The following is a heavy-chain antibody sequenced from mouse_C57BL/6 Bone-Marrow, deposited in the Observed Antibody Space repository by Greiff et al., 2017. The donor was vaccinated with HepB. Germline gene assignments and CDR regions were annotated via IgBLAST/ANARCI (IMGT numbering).Heavy chain of an antibody. V-gene: IGHV5-6*01. CDR1: GFTFSSYG. J-gene: IGHJ4*01. CDR2: ISSGGSYT. D-gene: IGHD3-1*01. CDR3: ARHGLLGYDYAMDY. Sequence: EVKLVESGGDLVKPGGSLKLSCAASGFTFSSYGMSWVRQTPDKRLEWVATISSGGSYTYYPDSVKVRFTISRDNAKNTLYLQMSSLKSEDTAMYYCARHGLLGYDYAMDYWGQGTSVTVSS.